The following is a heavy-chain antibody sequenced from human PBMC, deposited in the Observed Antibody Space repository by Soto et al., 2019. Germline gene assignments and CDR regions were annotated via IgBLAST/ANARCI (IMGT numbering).Heavy chain of an antibody. V-gene: IGHV3-11*06. CDR3: ARTYCGGDCYPTPRYYGMDV. J-gene: IGHJ6*02. CDR1: RFTFTDYY. Sequence: QVQLVESGGGLVKPGVSLRLSCAASRFTFTDYYMSWIRQAPGKGLEWVSYISSSGSYTNYADSVKGRFTISRDNAKNSLYLQMNSLRAEDTAVYYCARTYCGGDCYPTPRYYGMDVWGQGTTVTVSS. D-gene: IGHD2-21*02. CDR2: ISSSGSYT.